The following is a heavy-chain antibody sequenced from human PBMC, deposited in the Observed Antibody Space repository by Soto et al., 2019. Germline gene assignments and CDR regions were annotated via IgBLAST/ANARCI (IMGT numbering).Heavy chain of an antibody. CDR3: ARNLNSSGWYSYFDY. J-gene: IGHJ4*02. D-gene: IGHD6-19*01. CDR1: GGSISSSNW. V-gene: IGHV4-4*02. CDR2: IYHSGST. Sequence: SETLSLTCAVSGGSISSSNWWSWVRQPPGKGLEWIGEIYHSGSTNYNPSLKSRVTISVDKSKNQFSLKLSSVTAADTAVYYCARNLNSSGWYSYFDYWGQGTLVTVSS.